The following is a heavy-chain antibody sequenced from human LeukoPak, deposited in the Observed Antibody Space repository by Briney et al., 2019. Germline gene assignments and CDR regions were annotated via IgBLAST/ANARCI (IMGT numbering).Heavy chain of an antibody. J-gene: IGHJ6*02. V-gene: IGHV3-33*01. CDR3: ARDFGLYGMDV. D-gene: IGHD3-10*01. CDR1: GFTFSSYG. Sequence: GGPLRLSCAASGFTFSSYGMHWVRQAPGKGLEWVAVIWYDGSNKYYADSVKGRFTISRDNSKNTLYLQMNSLRAEDTAVYYCARDFGLYGMDVWGQGTTVTVSS. CDR2: IWYDGSNK.